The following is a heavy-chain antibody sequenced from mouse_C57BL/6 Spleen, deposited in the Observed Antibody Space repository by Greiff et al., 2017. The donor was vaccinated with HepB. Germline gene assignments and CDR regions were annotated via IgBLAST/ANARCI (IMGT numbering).Heavy chain of an antibody. CDR2: IYPGSGST. CDR1: GYTFTSYW. V-gene: IGHV1-55*01. J-gene: IGHJ4*01. CDR3: ARSGDYDRDEDY. D-gene: IGHD2-4*01. Sequence: QVQLQQSGAELVKPGASVKMSCKASGYTFTSYWITWVKQRPGQCLEWIGDIYPGSGSTNYNEKFKSKATLTVDTSSSTAYMQLSSLTSEDSAVYYCARSGDYDRDEDYWGQGTSVTVSS.